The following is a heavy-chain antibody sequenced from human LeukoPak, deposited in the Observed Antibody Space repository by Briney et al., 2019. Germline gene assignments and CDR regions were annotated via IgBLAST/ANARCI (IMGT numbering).Heavy chain of an antibody. J-gene: IGHJ4*02. CDR1: GFTFSSYG. CDR3: AKSIYDYSNYGYFDY. CDR2: ISYDGSNK. D-gene: IGHD4-11*01. V-gene: IGHV3-30*18. Sequence: GRSLRLSCAASGFTFSSYGMHWVRQAPGKGLEWVAVISYDGSNKYYADSVKGRFTISRDNSKNTLYLQMNSLRAEDTAVYYCAKSIYDYSNYGYFDYWGQGTLVTVSS.